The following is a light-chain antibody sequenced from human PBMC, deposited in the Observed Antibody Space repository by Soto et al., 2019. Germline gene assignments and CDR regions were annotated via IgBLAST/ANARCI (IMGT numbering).Light chain of an antibody. J-gene: IGKJ2*01. CDR1: QDISTY. CDR2: HAS. CDR3: QQYDSLPYT. V-gene: IGKV1-33*01. Sequence: DIQMTHSPSSLSASVGDRVTITCQASQDISTYLNWYQQKPGKAPNLLIYHASILEAGVPSRLSGSGSGTYFTFTISSLRPEDIATYYCQQYDSLPYTFGQGTKLEIK.